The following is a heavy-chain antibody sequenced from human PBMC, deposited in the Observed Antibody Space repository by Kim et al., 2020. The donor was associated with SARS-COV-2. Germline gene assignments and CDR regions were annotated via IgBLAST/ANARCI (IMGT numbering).Heavy chain of an antibody. J-gene: IGHJ5*02. CDR3: ARHRSSGWYSWFDP. V-gene: IGHV4-39*01. Sequence: PSHTGRVTISVEASKNQFSQKLSSVTAADTAVYYCARHRSSGWYSWFDPWGQGTLVTVSS. D-gene: IGHD6-19*01.